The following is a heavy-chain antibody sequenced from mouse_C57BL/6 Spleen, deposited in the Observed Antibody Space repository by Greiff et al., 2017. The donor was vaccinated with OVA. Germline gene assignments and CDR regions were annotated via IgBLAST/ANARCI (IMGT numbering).Heavy chain of an antibody. V-gene: IGHV1-64*01. CDR2: IHPNSGST. J-gene: IGHJ3*01. Sequence: QVQLQQPGAELVKPGASVKLSCKASGYTFTSYWMHWVKQRPGQGLEWIGMIHPNSGSTNYNEKFKSKATLTVDKSSSTAYMQLSSLTSEESAVYYCASYYGSPFAYWGQGTLVTVSA. D-gene: IGHD1-1*01. CDR1: GYTFTSYW. CDR3: ASYYGSPFAY.